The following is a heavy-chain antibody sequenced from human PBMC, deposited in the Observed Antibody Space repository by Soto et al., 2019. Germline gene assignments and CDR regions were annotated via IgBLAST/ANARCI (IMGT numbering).Heavy chain of an antibody. D-gene: IGHD6-13*01. V-gene: IGHV4-4*02. Sequence: SETLSLTCAVSSGSISSSNWWSWVRQPPGKGLEWIGEIYHSGSTNYNPSLKSRVTISVDKSKNQFSLKLSSVTAADTAVYYCARVYRSRSAESSHYYYYYMDVWGKGTTVTVSS. CDR2: IYHSGST. J-gene: IGHJ6*03. CDR3: ARVYRSRSAESSHYYYYYMDV. CDR1: SGSISSSNW.